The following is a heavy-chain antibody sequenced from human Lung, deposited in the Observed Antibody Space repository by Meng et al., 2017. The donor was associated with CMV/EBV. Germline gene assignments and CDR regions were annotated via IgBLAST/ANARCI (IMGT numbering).Heavy chain of an antibody. CDR3: ARASRYCSSTSCYRRGWVDP. V-gene: IGHV4-34*01. J-gene: IGHJ5*02. D-gene: IGHD2-2*02. CDR1: GGPFSGYY. CDR2: INHSGRT. Sequence: EXXTISCAVYGGPFSGYYWSWIRQPPGKGLEWIGEINHSGRTNYNPSLKSRVTISVDTSKNQFSLKLSSVTDADTAVYYCARASRYCSSTSCYRRGWVDPWXQGTLVTVSS.